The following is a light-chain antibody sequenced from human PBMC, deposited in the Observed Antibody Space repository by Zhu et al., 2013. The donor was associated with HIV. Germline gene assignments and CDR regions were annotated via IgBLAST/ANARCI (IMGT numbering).Light chain of an antibody. V-gene: IGKV3-20*01. CDR2: GAS. J-gene: IGKJ4*01. CDR1: QNVGRNY. Sequence: DIVLTQSPGTLSLSPGERATLSCRASQNVGRNYLAWFQQKPGQAPRLLVYGASSRATGIPDRFSGSVSGTDFTLTISRLEPEDFAVYYCQQYATSPLTFGGGTKVE. CDR3: QQYATSPLT.